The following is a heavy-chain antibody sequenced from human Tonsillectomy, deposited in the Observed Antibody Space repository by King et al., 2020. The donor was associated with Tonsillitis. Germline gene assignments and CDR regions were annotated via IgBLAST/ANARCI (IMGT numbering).Heavy chain of an antibody. CDR2: IYWSDDK. V-gene: IGHV2-5*01. CDR1: GFSLTTSGVG. CDR3: AYRVPHGNYSDSSDYSPELSSNWFDP. J-gene: IGHJ5*02. Sequence: ITLKESGPTLVKPTQTLTLTCSFSGFSLTTSGVGVGWIRQPPGKALEWLALIYWSDDKRYTPSLKNRLTITKDTSKNQVVLTMTNMGPVDTATYYCAYRVPHGNYSDSSDYSPELSSNWFDPWGQGTLVTVSS. D-gene: IGHD3-22*01.